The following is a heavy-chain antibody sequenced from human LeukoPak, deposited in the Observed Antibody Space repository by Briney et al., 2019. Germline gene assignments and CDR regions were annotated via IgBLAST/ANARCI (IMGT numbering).Heavy chain of an antibody. CDR2: ISPTGDST. D-gene: IGHD2-2*01. J-gene: IGHJ4*02. CDR1: GYTFTSYA. CDR3: ATSSGYQLSDY. V-gene: IGHV1-46*01. Sequence: ASVKVSRKASGYTFTSYAMHWVRQAPGQRLEWMGMISPTGDSTNYAQKFQGRVTMTRDTSTSTAYLQLRRLTSDDTAVYYCATSSGYQLSDYWGQGTLVTVSS.